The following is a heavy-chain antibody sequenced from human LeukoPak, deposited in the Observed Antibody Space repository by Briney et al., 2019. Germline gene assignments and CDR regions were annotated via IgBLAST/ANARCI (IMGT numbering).Heavy chain of an antibody. Sequence: GRSLRLSCAASGLTFSSYGMHWVRQAPGKGLEWVAVISYDGTIRNYADSVKGRFTISRDNSKNTLYLQMNSLTAEDTALYYCAKGGCSSATCYLANPWGQGTLVTVSS. D-gene: IGHD2-2*01. CDR1: GLTFSSYG. CDR3: AKGGCSSATCYLANP. J-gene: IGHJ5*02. V-gene: IGHV3-30*18. CDR2: ISYDGTIR.